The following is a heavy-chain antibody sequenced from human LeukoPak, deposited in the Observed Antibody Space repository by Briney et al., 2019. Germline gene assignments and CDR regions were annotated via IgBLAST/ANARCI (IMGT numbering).Heavy chain of an antibody. D-gene: IGHD3-22*01. J-gene: IGHJ4*02. V-gene: IGHV1-2*02. CDR3: ARDVLGYDSSASD. Sequence: ASVKVSCKASGYSCTGYYIHWVRQAPGQGLEWMGWVNSNIGDTYYAQKFRGRLAITRDKSITTVHMELSSLRSNDTAVYYCARDVLGYDSSASDWGQGTLVTVSS. CDR2: VNSNIGDT. CDR1: GYSCTGYY.